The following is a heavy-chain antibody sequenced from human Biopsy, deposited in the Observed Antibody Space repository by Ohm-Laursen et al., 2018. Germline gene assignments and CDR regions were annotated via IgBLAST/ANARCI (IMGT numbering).Heavy chain of an antibody. CDR2: ISYTGGI. J-gene: IGHJ4*02. CDR3: ARMPHFDY. V-gene: IGHV4-59*01. Sequence: GTLSLTCIVSGGSISGYHWGWIRKSPGKGLEWLAYISYTGGITSNPSLNGRATMSLDTSKNQFSLRLIYVTAADTAVYYCARMPHFDYWGQGILVTVSS. CDR1: GGSISGYH. D-gene: IGHD2-2*01.